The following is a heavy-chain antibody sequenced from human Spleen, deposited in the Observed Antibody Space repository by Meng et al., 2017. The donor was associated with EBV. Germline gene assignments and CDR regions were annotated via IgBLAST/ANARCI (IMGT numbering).Heavy chain of an antibody. J-gene: IGHJ4*02. V-gene: IGHV4-34*01. Sequence: QVQVPQWGAGLLNPSEPLSLTCAVTGASFGGDYWSWIRQPPGKGLEWLGEINHSGKANYNPSLKSRVTISVDTSNNQLSLKLSSLTAADTAVYYCVRGGYYSPCDYWGQGTLVTVSS. D-gene: IGHD2/OR15-2a*01. CDR1: GASFGGDY. CDR3: VRGGYYSPCDY. CDR2: INHSGKA.